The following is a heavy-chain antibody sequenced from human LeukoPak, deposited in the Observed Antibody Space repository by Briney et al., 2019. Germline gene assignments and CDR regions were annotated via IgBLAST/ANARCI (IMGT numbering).Heavy chain of an antibody. CDR1: GASISSGSYY. CDR2: IYTSGST. D-gene: IGHD5-24*01. V-gene: IGHV4-61*02. Sequence: SETLSLTCTVSGASISSGSYYWSWIRQPAGKGLEWIGRIYTSGSTNYNPSLKSRVTISVDTSKNQFSLKLSSVTAADTAVYYCARQVATIYHGFDIWGQGTMITVSS. CDR3: ARQVATIYHGFDI. J-gene: IGHJ3*02.